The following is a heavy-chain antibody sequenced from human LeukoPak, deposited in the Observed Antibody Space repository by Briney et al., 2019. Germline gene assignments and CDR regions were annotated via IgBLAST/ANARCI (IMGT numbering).Heavy chain of an antibody. CDR1: GFTFSSYG. V-gene: IGHV3-23*01. CDR3: EKDLSSWYSYYFDY. D-gene: IGHD6-13*01. J-gene: IGHJ4*02. Sequence: PGGSLRLSCAASGFTFSSYGMSWVRRAPGNGLEWVSGISGSGSRTYYADSVKGRFTISRDNSKNTLYLQMNSLRAEDTAVYYCEKDLSSWYSYYFDYWGQGTLVTVSS. CDR2: ISGSGSRT.